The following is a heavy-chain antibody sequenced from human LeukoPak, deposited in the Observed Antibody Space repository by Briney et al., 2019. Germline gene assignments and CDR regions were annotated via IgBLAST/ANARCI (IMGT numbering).Heavy chain of an antibody. Sequence: SETLSLTCTVSGGSISSYYWSWIRQPAGKGLEWIGRIYTSGSTNYNPSLKSRVTMSVDTSKNQFSLKLTSVTAADTAVYYCAREAGLIYFYYIDVWGKGTTVTVSS. D-gene: IGHD2-8*01. CDR2: IYTSGST. V-gene: IGHV4-4*07. J-gene: IGHJ6*03. CDR3: AREAGLIYFYYIDV. CDR1: GGSISSYY.